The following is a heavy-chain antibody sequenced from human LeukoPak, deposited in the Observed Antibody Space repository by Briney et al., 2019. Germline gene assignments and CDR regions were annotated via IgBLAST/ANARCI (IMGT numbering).Heavy chain of an antibody. CDR2: INPSGGST. D-gene: IGHD3-10*01. V-gene: IGHV1-46*01. CDR1: GYTFTSYY. CDR3: AKDGLLWFGELLGAGY. Sequence: ASVKVSCKASGYTFTSYYMHWVRQAPGQGLEWMGIINPSGGSTSYAQKFQGRVTMTRDTSISTAYMELSRLRSDDTAVYYCAKDGLLWFGELLGAGYWGQGTLVTVSS. J-gene: IGHJ4*02.